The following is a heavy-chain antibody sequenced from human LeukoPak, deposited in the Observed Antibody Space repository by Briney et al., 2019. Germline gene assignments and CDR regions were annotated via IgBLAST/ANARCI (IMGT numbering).Heavy chain of an antibody. CDR2: IYNSGST. CDR3: ARGSTYWYFDL. J-gene: IGHJ2*01. Sequence: SETLSLTCTVSGGSINSGGYYWTWIRQPPGKGLEWIGYIYNSGSTNYNPSLKSRVTISVDTSKNQFSLKLSSVTPADTAVYYCARGSTYWYFDLWGRGTLVTVSS. V-gene: IGHV4-61*08. CDR1: GGSINSGGYY.